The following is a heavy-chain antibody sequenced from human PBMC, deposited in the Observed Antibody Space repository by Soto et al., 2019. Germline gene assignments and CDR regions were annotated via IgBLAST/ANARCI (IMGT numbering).Heavy chain of an antibody. V-gene: IGHV1-3*05. J-gene: IGHJ4*02. CDR3: ARAIVVVTPPDY. CDR1: GYTFTSYA. CDR2: INAGNGNT. Sequence: QVQLVQSGAEEKKPGASVKVSCKASGYTFTSYAMHWVRQAPGQRLEWMGWINAGNGNTKYSQKFQGRVTITRDTSASTAYMELSRLRSEDTAVYYCARAIVVVTPPDYWGQGTLVTVSS. D-gene: IGHD3-22*01.